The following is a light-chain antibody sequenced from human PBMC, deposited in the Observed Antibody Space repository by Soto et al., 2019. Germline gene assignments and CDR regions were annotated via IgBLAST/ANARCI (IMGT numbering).Light chain of an antibody. CDR3: HHYIAFPWP. V-gene: IGKV1-5*01. Sequence: DIQMTQSPSTLSASVGDRVTITCRASQSIRNWLAWYQDKPGKAPKLLIYGASSLECGVPSRFSGSGSGTEFTLTTGGLQPDDFATYYSHHYIAFPWPFGQGTKVEIK. CDR1: QSIRNW. CDR2: GAS. J-gene: IGKJ1*01.